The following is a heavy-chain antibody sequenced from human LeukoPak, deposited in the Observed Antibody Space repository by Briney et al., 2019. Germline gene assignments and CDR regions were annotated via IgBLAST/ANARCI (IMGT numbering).Heavy chain of an antibody. Sequence: SQTLSLTCTVSGGSISSGSYYWSWIRQPAGKGLEWIGRIYTSGSTNYNPSLKSRVTISVDTSKNQFSLRLSSVTAADTAVYYCARGYNYGYVDYWGQGTLVTVSS. D-gene: IGHD5-18*01. CDR1: GGSISSGSYY. V-gene: IGHV4-61*02. J-gene: IGHJ4*02. CDR3: ARGYNYGYVDY. CDR2: IYTSGST.